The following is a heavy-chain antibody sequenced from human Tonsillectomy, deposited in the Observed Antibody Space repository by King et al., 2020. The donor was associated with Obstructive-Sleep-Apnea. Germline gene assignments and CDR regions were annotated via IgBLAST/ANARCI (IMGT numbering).Heavy chain of an antibody. V-gene: IGHV3-15*01. D-gene: IGHD3-10*01. J-gene: IGHJ4*02. CDR2: IRSKGDGGTT. CDR1: GFTFTNAW. CDR3: SGKGN. Sequence: VQLVESGGGLVKPGGSLRLSCAASGFTFTNAWMSWVRQAPGKGLEWVGRIRSKGDGGTTNYAAPVKGRFTISRDDSKTTLYLQMNSLKIEDTAVYYCSGKGNWGQGTLVTVSS.